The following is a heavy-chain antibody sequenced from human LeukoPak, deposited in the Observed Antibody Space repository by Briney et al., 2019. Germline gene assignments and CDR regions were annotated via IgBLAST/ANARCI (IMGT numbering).Heavy chain of an antibody. CDR1: GGSIRTYY. CDR2: IHDNGSS. V-gene: IGHV4-59*01. Sequence: SGSLSLTCTVSGGSIRTYYWSWIRQPPGKGLEWIGYIHDNGSSNYTPSLKSRVTISVDTSKNQFSPKLSSVTAADTAVYYCARGGYDSSGFDAFDSWGQGTMVTV. CDR3: ARGGYDSSGFDAFDS. D-gene: IGHD3-22*01. J-gene: IGHJ3*01.